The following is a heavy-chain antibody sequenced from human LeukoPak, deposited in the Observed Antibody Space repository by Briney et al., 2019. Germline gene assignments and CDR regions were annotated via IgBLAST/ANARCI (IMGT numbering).Heavy chain of an antibody. CDR1: GFTFSNYN. V-gene: IGHV3-48*01. CDR3: ARDFAREFTIDY. Sequence: GGSLRLSCAASGFTFSNYNMNWVRQPPGKGLQWVSYISSSSNIIYYADSVKGRFTISRDNAKNSLFLQMNSLRTEDTAVYYCARDFAREFTIDYWGQGTLVTVSS. CDR2: ISSSSNII. J-gene: IGHJ4*02. D-gene: IGHD3-10*01.